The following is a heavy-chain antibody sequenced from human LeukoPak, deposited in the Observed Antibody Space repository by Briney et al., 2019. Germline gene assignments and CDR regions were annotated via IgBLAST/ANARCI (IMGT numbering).Heavy chain of an antibody. D-gene: IGHD3-9*01. CDR3: ARDILTGGALDY. CDR1: GFTFSSYE. V-gene: IGHV3-48*03. Sequence: GGSLRLSCAASGFTFSSYEMNWVRQAPGKGLEWVSYISSSGSTIYYADSVKGRFTISRDNAKNSLYLQVNSLRAEDTAVYYCARDILTGGALDYWGQGTLVTVSS. CDR2: ISSSGSTI. J-gene: IGHJ4*02.